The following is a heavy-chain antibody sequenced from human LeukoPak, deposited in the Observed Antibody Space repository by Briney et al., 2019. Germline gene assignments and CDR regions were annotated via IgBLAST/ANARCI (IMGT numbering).Heavy chain of an antibody. CDR1: GFSVSDNY. J-gene: IGHJ4*02. Sequence: GGSLRLSCAASGFSVSDNYMSWVRQAPGKGLEWVAAIYIGGSTYHADSVKGRFTISRDDSKNTLYLQMNSLRAEDTAVYYCARVWYGGGYDYGLDYWGQGTLVTVSS. D-gene: IGHD5-12*01. CDR3: ARVWYGGGYDYGLDY. V-gene: IGHV3-66*01. CDR2: IYIGGST.